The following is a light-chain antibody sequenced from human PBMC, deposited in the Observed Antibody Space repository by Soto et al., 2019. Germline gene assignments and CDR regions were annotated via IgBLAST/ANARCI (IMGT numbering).Light chain of an antibody. CDR3: AAWDDSLNGRGV. V-gene: IGLV1-44*01. Sequence: QSVLTQPPSASGTPGQRVTISCSGSSSNIGSNTISWYQHLPGTAPNLLIYSNNQRPPGVPDRFSGSKSGTSASLAISGLQSEDEADYYGAAWDDSLNGRGVFGTGTKLTVL. CDR1: SSNIGSNT. CDR2: SNN. J-gene: IGLJ1*01.